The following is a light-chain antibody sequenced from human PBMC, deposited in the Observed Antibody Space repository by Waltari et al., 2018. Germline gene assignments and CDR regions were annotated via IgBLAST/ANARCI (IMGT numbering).Light chain of an antibody. CDR3: QQRHTYPLT. CDR1: QDIAGY. CDR2: VSS. Sequence: IQLTQSPSSLSASVGDRVTITCRASQDIAGYLAWYQQTPGKAPNLLIYVSSTLQSGVPSRFSGSGSGTVFTLTISSLQPEDFATDYCQQRHTYPLTFGGGTTVDI. J-gene: IGKJ4*01. V-gene: IGKV1-9*01.